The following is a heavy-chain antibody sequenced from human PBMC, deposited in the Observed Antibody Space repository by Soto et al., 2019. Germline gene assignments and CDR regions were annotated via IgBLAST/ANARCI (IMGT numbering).Heavy chain of an antibody. J-gene: IGHJ6*02. V-gene: IGHV6-1*01. CDR1: GDSVSSNSAA. D-gene: IGHD6-13*01. CDR2: TYYRSKWYN. Sequence: SQTLSLTGAISGDSVSSNSAAWNWIRQSPSRGLEWLGRTYYRSKWYNDYAVSVKSRITINPDTSKNQFSLQLNSVTPEDTAVYYCARVRYSSSWYGTARYYYYGMDVWGQGTTVTVSS. CDR3: ARVRYSSSWYGTARYYYYGMDV.